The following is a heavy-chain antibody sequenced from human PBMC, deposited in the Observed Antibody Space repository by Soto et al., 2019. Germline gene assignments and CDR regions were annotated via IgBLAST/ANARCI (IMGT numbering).Heavy chain of an antibody. D-gene: IGHD5-12*01. CDR3: ARGRNSGYELLYYYYYYGMDV. CDR2: IYYSGST. V-gene: IGHV4-30-4*01. Sequence: PSETLSLTCTVSGGSISSGDYYWSWIRQPPGKGLEWIGYIYYSGSTCYNPSLKSRVTISVDTSKNQFSLKLSSVTAADTAVYYCARGRNSGYELLYYYYYYGMDVWGQGTTVTVSS. CDR1: GGSISSGDYY. J-gene: IGHJ6*02.